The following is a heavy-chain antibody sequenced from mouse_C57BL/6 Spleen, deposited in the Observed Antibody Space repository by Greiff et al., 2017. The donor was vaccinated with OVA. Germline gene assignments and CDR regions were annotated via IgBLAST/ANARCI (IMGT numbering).Heavy chain of an antibody. CDR2: INPYNGGT. V-gene: IGHV1-19*01. J-gene: IGHJ3*01. CDR3: AREELLFFAY. Sequence: EVQLQQSGPVLVKPGASVKMSCKASGYTFTDYYMNWVKQSHGKSLEWIGVINPYNGGTSYNQKFKGKATLTVDKSSSTAYMELNSLTSEDSAVYYCAREELLFFAYWGQGTLVTVSA. D-gene: IGHD1-1*01. CDR1: GYTFTDYY.